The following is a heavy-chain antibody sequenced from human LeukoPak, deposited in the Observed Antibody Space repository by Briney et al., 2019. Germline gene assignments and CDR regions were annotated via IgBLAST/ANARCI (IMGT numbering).Heavy chain of an antibody. CDR1: GYTFGTHW. CDR3: ARDFSGKWEQLTGWWLDP. CDR2: INPSGDFR. J-gene: IGHJ5*02. Sequence: ASVKVSCTASGYTFGTHWMHWVRQAPGQGLEWMGIINPSGDFRSYAQKFQGRIIVTRDSSTRTLYMELSDLRPEDTAVYYCARDFSGKWEQLTGWWLDPWGQGTLVIVSS. D-gene: IGHD1-26*01. V-gene: IGHV1-46*01.